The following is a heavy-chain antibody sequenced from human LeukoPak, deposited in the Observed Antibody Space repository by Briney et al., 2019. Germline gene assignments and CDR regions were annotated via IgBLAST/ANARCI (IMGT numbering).Heavy chain of an antibody. Sequence: PGGSLRLSCAASGFTFSSYWMHWVRQAPGKGLVWVSRINSDGSSTSYADSVKGRFTISRDNAKNTLYLQMNSLRAEDTAVYYCARESYYYDSSGYFDYWGQGTLVTVSS. V-gene: IGHV3-74*01. CDR3: ARESYYYDSSGYFDY. CDR1: GFTFSSYW. CDR2: INSDGSST. J-gene: IGHJ4*02. D-gene: IGHD3-22*01.